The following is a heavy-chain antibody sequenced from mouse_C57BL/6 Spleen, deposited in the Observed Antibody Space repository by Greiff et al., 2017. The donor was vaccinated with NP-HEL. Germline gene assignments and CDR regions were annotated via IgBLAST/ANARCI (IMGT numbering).Heavy chain of an antibody. CDR2: INPNNGGT. Sequence: VQLQQSGPELVKPGASVKISCKASGYTFTDYYMNWVKQSHGKSLEWIGDINPNNGGTSYNQKFKGKATLTVDKSSSTAYMELRSLTSEDSAVYYFARNWDEDYWGQGTTLTVSS. CDR1: GYTFTDYY. D-gene: IGHD4-1*01. J-gene: IGHJ2*01. V-gene: IGHV1-26*01. CDR3: ARNWDEDY.